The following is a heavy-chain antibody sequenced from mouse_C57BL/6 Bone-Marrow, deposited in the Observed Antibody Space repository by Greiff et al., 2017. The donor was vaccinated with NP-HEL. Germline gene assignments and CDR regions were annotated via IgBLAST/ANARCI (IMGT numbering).Heavy chain of an antibody. CDR3: ATAPYYYGSSPFAY. D-gene: IGHD1-1*01. CDR2: IDPSDSYT. CDR1: GYTFTSYW. J-gene: IGHJ3*01. V-gene: IGHV1-69*01. Sequence: QVQLQQPGAELMMPGASVKLSCKASGYTFTSYWMHWVKQRPGQGLEWIGEIDPSDSYTNYNQKFKGKSTLTVDKSSSTAYMQLSSLTSEDSAVYYCATAPYYYGSSPFAYWGQGTLVTVSA.